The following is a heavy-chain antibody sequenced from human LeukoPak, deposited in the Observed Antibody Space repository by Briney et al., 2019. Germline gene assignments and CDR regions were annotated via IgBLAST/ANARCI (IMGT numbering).Heavy chain of an antibody. D-gene: IGHD6-13*01. Sequence: SENLSLTCTVSGGSISSYYWSWIRQPAGKGLEWIGRIYTSGSTNYNPSLKSRVTMSVDTSKNQFSLKLSSVTAADTAVYYCAREGRRGPVVGSSENFDYWGQGTLVTVSS. V-gene: IGHV4-4*07. J-gene: IGHJ4*02. CDR2: IYTSGST. CDR1: GGSISSYY. CDR3: AREGRRGPVVGSSENFDY.